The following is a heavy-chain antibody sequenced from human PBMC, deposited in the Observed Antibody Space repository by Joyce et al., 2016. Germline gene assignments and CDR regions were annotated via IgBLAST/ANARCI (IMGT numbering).Heavy chain of an antibody. CDR1: TFSFSYFA. CDR3: ARIPGSSYYQPFDY. CDR2: ISSDGDIQ. V-gene: IGHV3-30-3*01. J-gene: IGHJ4*02. Sequence: QVQLVESGGGLVQPGRSLRLSCAGSTFSFSYFAMHWVRQAPGKGLEWVAFISSDGDIQSYADSVKGRFTISRDNSLNTLFLQMNRLRAEDTTRYYCARIPGSSYYQPFDYWGQGTQVTVSS. D-gene: IGHD3-22*01.